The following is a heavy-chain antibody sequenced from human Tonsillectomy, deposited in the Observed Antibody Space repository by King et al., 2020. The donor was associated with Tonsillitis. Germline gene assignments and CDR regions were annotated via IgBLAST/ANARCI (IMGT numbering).Heavy chain of an antibody. Sequence: QLVQSGAGVKKPGSSVKVSCKASGGTFSSYAMSWVRQAPGKVLELMGGMIPIVCSDNYAQKFQGRVTSTADDSTSTAMELSSLRSDDTAVYYCALSRGEQFFLRWSQGTLVTVSS. CDR1: GGTFSSYA. J-gene: IGHJ4*02. CDR3: ALSRGEQFFLR. V-gene: IGHV1-69*12. D-gene: IGHD1/OR15-1a*01. CDR2: MIPIVCSD.